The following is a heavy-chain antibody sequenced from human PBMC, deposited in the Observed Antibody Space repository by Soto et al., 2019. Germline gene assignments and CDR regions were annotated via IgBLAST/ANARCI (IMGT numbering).Heavy chain of an antibody. CDR3: ARLGGSFAVPHFDY. Sequence: LETLPHTCTVSGGTISSYYWSWIRQPTGKGLEWMGYIYYSGTTTNYNPSLKSRVTLSVDTSKNQFSLKLSSVTAADTAVYYCARLGGSFAVPHFDYWGQGTLVTVSS. V-gene: IGHV4-59*08. D-gene: IGHD1-26*01. J-gene: IGHJ4*02. CDR1: GGTISSYY. CDR2: IYYSGTTT.